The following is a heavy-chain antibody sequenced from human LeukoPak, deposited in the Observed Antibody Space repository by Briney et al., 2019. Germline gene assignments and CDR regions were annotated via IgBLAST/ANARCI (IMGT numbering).Heavy chain of an antibody. CDR1: GYTFTGYY. V-gene: IGHV1-2*02. D-gene: IGHD5-24*01. CDR3: ATDHSMANTAWWFDP. CDR2: INPNSGDT. Sequence: ASVKVSCKASGYTFTGYYMHWVRQAPGQGLECMGWINPNSGDTAYAQKFQGRITMSRDTSTSTVYMELSSLRSEDTAFYYCATDHSMANTAWWFDPWGQGTLVTVSS. J-gene: IGHJ5*02.